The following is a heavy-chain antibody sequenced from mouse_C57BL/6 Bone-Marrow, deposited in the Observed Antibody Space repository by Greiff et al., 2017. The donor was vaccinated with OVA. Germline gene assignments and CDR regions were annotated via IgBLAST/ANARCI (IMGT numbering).Heavy chain of an antibody. V-gene: IGHV1-9*01. D-gene: IGHD1-1*01. Sequence: VQLQQSGAELMKPGPSVKLSCKATGYTFTGYWIEWVKQRPGHGLEWIGEILPGRGSTNYNEKFKGKATFTADTSSNTAYMQLSSLATEDAASDNCARGRYVSRVWYFDVWGTGTTLTVSS. J-gene: IGHJ1*03. CDR3: ARGRYVSRVWYFDV. CDR2: ILPGRGST. CDR1: GYTFTGYW.